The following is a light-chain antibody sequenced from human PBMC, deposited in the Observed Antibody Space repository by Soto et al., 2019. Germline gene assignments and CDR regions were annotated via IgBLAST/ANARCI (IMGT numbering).Light chain of an antibody. J-gene: IGLJ1*01. CDR3: SSYAGSNILYV. Sequence: ALTQPPSASGSPGQSVTISCTGTSSDVGGYNYVSWYQQHPGKAPKLMIYEVSKRPSGVPDRFSGSKSGNTASLTVSGLQAEDEADYYCSSYAGSNILYVFGTGTKVTVL. CDR2: EVS. CDR1: SSDVGGYNY. V-gene: IGLV2-8*01.